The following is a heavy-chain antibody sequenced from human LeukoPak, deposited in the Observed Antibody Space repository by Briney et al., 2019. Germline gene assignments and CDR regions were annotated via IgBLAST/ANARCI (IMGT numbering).Heavy chain of an antibody. CDR2: IYHSGST. CDR1: GYSISSGYY. J-gene: IGHJ4*02. Sequence: SETLSLTCTVSGYSISSGYYWGWIRQPPGKGLEWIGSIYHSGSTYYNPSLKSRVTISVDTSKNQFSLKLSSVTAADTAVYYCARRSSSLFDYWGQGTLATVSS. D-gene: IGHD6-6*01. V-gene: IGHV4-38-2*02. CDR3: ARRSSSLFDY.